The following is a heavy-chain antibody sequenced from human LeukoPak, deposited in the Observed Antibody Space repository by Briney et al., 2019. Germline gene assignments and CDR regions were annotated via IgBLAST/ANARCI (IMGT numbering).Heavy chain of an antibody. J-gene: IGHJ5*02. V-gene: IGHV4-34*01. CDR1: GGSFSGYY. CDR2: INHSGST. Sequence: SETLSLTCAVYGGSFSGYYWSWIRQPPGKGLEWIGEINHSGSTNYNPSLKSRVTISLDTSKNQFSLKLSSVTAADTAVYYCARGIQLLSRVDPWGQGTLVTVSS. D-gene: IGHD2/OR15-2a*01. CDR3: ARGIQLLSRVDP.